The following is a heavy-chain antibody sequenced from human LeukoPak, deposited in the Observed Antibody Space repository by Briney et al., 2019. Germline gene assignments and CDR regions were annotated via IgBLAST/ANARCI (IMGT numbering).Heavy chain of an antibody. D-gene: IGHD6-13*01. Sequence: GGSLRLSCSASGFTLSSYAMHWVRQAPGRGLEYVSAISSNGGSTYYADSVKGRFTISRDNSKNTLYLQMSSLIAEDTAVYYSVKGRSSKISAAWDYWGQGTLVTVSS. J-gene: IGHJ4*02. V-gene: IGHV3-64D*06. CDR1: GFTLSSYA. CDR3: VKGRSSKISAAWDY. CDR2: ISSNGGST.